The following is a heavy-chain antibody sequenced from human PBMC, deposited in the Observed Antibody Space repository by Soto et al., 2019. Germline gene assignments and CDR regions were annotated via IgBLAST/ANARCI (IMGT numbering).Heavy chain of an antibody. CDR2: INHSGST. V-gene: IGHV4-34*01. CDR3: ASNDVSAFDI. Sequence: QVQLQQWGAGLLKPSETLSLTCAVYGGSFSGYYWSWIRQPPGKGLEWIGEINHSGSTNYNPSLKSRVTISVDTSKNQFSLKLSSVTAADTAVYYCASNDVSAFDIWGQGTMVTVSS. J-gene: IGHJ3*02. CDR1: GGSFSGYY.